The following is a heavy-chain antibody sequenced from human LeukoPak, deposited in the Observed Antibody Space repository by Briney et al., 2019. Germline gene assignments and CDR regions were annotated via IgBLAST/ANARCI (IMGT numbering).Heavy chain of an antibody. CDR1: RFTFSSYW. CDR2: IRQDGSEN. D-gene: IGHD5-18*01. Sequence: GGSLRLSCAASRFTFSSYWMTWVRQAPGKGLEWVANIRQDGSENYYVDSVQGRFTISRDNAKKSLYLQMNSLRAEDTAVYYCARDSPERGYSYGPLDNYFDYWGQGTLVTVSS. J-gene: IGHJ4*02. CDR3: ARDSPERGYSYGPLDNYFDY. V-gene: IGHV3-7*01.